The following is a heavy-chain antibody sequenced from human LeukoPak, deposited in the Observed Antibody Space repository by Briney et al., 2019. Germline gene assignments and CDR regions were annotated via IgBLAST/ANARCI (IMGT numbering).Heavy chain of an antibody. Sequence: ASVKVSCKASGYTFTGYYIHWVRQAPGQGLEWMGWINPNSGGTNYAQKFQGRVTMTRDTSISTAYMELSRVRSDDTAVYYCARDKDPDLYSPEDIWGQGTMVTVSS. J-gene: IGHJ3*02. CDR2: INPNSGGT. CDR3: ARDKDPDLYSPEDI. V-gene: IGHV1-2*02. CDR1: GYTFTGYY. D-gene: IGHD6-13*01.